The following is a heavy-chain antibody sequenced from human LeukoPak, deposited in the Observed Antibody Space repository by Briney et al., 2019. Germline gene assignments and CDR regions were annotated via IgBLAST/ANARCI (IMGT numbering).Heavy chain of an antibody. Sequence: GGSLRLSCEASGFTFSSYAMHWVRQAPGKGLEWVAVISYDGSNKYYADSVKGRFTISRDNSKNTLYLQMNSLRAEDTAVYYCAGLLGWPLDYWGQGTLVTVSS. V-gene: IGHV3-30-3*01. J-gene: IGHJ4*02. CDR1: GFTFSSYA. CDR3: AGLLGWPLDY. CDR2: ISYDGSNK. D-gene: IGHD2-15*01.